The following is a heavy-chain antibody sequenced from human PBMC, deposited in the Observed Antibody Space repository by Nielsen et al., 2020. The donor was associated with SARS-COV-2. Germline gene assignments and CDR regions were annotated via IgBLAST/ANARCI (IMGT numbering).Heavy chain of an antibody. CDR1: GFTFSDHY. CDR3: CAYSYGTLSYFDR. Sequence: GESLKISCAASGFTFSDHYMDWVRQAPGKGLEWVAVISFDGSNKKYADSVKGRFTISRDNSKNTLYLQMNSLRAEDTAVYYCCAYSYGTLSYFDRWGLGTLVTVSS. D-gene: IGHD5-18*01. J-gene: IGHJ4*02. CDR2: ISFDGSNK. V-gene: IGHV3-30*03.